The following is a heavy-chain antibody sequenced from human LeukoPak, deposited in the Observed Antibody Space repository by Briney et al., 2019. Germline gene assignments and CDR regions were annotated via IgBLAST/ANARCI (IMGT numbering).Heavy chain of an antibody. CDR1: GGSISSGGYY. Sequence: SQTLSLTCTVSGGSISSGGYYWSWIRQPPGKGLEWIGYIYYSGSTNYNPSLKSRVTISVDTSKNQFSLKLSSVTAADTAVYYCARDDMVGKGMDVWGKGTTVTVSS. CDR2: IYYSGST. D-gene: IGHD3-10*01. V-gene: IGHV4-61*08. J-gene: IGHJ6*04. CDR3: ARDDMVGKGMDV.